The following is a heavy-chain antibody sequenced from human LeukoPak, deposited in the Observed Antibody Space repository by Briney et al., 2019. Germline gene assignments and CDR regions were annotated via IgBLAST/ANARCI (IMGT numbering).Heavy chain of an antibody. J-gene: IGHJ4*02. CDR3: AKFLGTHTRPYFAF. V-gene: IGHV3-23*01. Sequence: GGSLRLSCAASGFTFSSYAMSWVRQAPGKGLEWVSAISGPGGSTYYADSVKGRFTISRDNSNNTLYLQMNSVTAEDTAVYYCAKFLGTHTRPYFAFWAREPWSPSPQ. D-gene: IGHD1-26*01. CDR2: ISGPGGST. CDR1: GFTFSSYA.